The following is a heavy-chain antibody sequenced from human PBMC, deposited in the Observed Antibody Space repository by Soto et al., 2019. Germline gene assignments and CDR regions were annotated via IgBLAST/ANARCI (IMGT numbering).Heavy chain of an antibody. V-gene: IGHV3-23*01. D-gene: IGHD5-18*01. J-gene: IGHJ5*02. CDR3: AIGYSYAPFDP. CDR2: ISGSGDST. CDR1: GYTFSSYA. Sequence: EVQLLESGGGLVQPGGSLRLSCAASGYTFSSYAMSWVRQAPGKGLEWVSGISGSGDSTYYADSVKGRFTIYRDNSKNTLYLQMISLRAEDTAVYYFAIGYSYAPFDPWGQGTLVTVST.